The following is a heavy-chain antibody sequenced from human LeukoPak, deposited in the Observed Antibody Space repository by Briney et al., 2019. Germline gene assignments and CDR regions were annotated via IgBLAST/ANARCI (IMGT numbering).Heavy chain of an antibody. CDR1: GFTLSSYA. V-gene: IGHV3-30*04. CDR3: AAEYCSGGSCYTGHSGHDY. CDR2: VSYDGGHK. D-gene: IGHD2-15*01. Sequence: QAGGSLRLSCAVSGFTLSSYAMHWVRQAPGEGLEWVAVVSYDGGHKFYAESVKGRFTLSRDTSSNTLFLQMNSLGVEDTAVYYCAAEYCSGGSCYTGHSGHDYWGQGTLVTVSS. J-gene: IGHJ4*02.